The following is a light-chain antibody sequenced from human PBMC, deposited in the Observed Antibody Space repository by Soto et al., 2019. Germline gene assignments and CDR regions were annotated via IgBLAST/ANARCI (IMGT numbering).Light chain of an antibody. J-gene: IGKJ1*01. CDR2: DAS. V-gene: IGKV1-39*01. CDR1: QSVSNY. CDR3: QQSYYNPT. Sequence: DIQMTQSPSSLSASVGDRVTITCRASQSVSNYLHWYQQKPGKAPNLLIYDASSLQSGVPSRFSSSGSGTHFTLTISSLQREDFATYYCQQSYYNPTFGQGTKVDI.